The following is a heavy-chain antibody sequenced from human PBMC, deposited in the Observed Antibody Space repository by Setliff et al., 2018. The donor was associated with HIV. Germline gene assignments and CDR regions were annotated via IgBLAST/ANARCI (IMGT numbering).Heavy chain of an antibody. J-gene: IGHJ4*02. CDR2: ITPFVGIT. D-gene: IGHD6-13*01. V-gene: IGHV1-69*10. CDR1: GGTFSDFR. CDR3: ARDKGIREAASLDY. Sequence: SVKVSCKASGGTFSDFRITWVRQAPGQGLEWMGEITPFVGITNYAQKFQGRVTISADESTATAYIELSSLTSQDTAVYYCARDKGIREAASLDYWGQGSLFTVSS.